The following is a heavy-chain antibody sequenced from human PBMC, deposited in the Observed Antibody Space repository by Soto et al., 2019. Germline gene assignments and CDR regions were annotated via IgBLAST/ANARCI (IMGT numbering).Heavy chain of an antibody. CDR3: AREDSSSWYSYYYYGMDV. D-gene: IGHD6-13*01. CDR1: GFTFSSYW. Sequence: GGSLRLSCSASGFTFSSYWMSWVRQAPGKGLEWVANIKQDWSDKYYVDSVKGRFTISRDNAKNALYLQMNSLRAEDTAVYYCAREDSSSWYSYYYYGMDVWGQGTTVTVSS. J-gene: IGHJ6*02. V-gene: IGHV3-7*03. CDR2: IKQDWSDK.